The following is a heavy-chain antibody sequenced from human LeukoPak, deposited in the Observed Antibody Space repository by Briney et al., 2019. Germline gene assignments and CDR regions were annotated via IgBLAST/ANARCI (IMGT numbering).Heavy chain of an antibody. CDR1: GGSISSYY. J-gene: IGHJ5*02. CDR3: ATVTDPRYNYFDP. D-gene: IGHD2-21*02. Sequence: SETLSLTCTVSGGSISSYYWSWIRQPAGKGLEWIGRIYTSGSTNYNPSLKSRVTMSIDTSKNQFSLKLSSVTAADTAVYYCATVTDPRYNYFDPWGQGTLVTVSS. V-gene: IGHV4-4*07. CDR2: IYTSGST.